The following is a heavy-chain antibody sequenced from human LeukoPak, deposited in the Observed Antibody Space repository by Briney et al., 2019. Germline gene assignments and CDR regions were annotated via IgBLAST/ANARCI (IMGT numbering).Heavy chain of an antibody. CDR1: GFTFTSYW. CDR3: AGPGVGFDC. V-gene: IGHV3-74*01. CDR2: INTDGTIT. Sequence: GGSLRLSCAASGFTFTSYWMHWVRQAPGKGLVWLSRINTDGTITSYADSLEGRFTISRDNAKNTVYLQMNSLRTEDTAVYYCAGPGVGFDCWGQGALVTVSS. J-gene: IGHJ4*02.